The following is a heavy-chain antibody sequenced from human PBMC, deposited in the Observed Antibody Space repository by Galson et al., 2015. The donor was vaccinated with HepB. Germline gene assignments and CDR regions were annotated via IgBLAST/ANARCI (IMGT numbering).Heavy chain of an antibody. CDR3: ARTDCSGGNCYISNWFDP. J-gene: IGHJ5*02. D-gene: IGHD2-15*01. V-gene: IGHV1-8*01. CDR2: MNPNSGNT. Sequence: SVKVSCKASGYTFTSYDINWVRQATGQGLEWMGWMNPNSGNTGYAQKFQGRVTMTRNTSISTAYMELSSLRSEDTAVYYCARTDCSGGNCYISNWFDPWGQGTLVTVSS. CDR1: GYTFTSYD.